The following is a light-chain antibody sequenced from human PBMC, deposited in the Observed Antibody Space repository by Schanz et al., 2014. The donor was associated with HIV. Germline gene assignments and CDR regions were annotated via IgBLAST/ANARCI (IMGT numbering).Light chain of an antibody. V-gene: IGLV2-8*01. J-gene: IGLJ2*01. CDR1: SSDVGGYYY. CDR2: EVT. Sequence: QSALTQPASVSGSPGQSVNISCTGTSSDVGGYYYVSWYQQHPGKAPKLMIYEVTKRPSGVPDRFSGSKSGNTASLTVSGLQAEDEGDYYCSSYAGSNNLVVFGGGTKLTVL. CDR3: SSYAGSNNLVV.